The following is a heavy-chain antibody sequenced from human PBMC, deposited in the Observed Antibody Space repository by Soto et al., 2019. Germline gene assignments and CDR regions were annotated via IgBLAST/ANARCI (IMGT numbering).Heavy chain of an antibody. CDR3: VKVSSMVRGVINNGFDP. V-gene: IGHV1-69*01. CDR2: IIPMYGPA. Sequence: QVQLVQSGAEVKKPGSSVKVSCKASGGTFSSYAINWVRQAPGQGLEWMGGIIPMYGPAKYAQKFQGSVLITADESTSTAYMHLSRLRSEYTAVYYCVKVSSMVRGVINNGFDPWGQGNLVTVAS. J-gene: IGHJ5*02. CDR1: GGTFSSYA. D-gene: IGHD3-10*01.